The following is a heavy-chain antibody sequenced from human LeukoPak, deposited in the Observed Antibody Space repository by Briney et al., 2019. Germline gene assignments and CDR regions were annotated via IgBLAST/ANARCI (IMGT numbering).Heavy chain of an antibody. J-gene: IGHJ4*02. V-gene: IGHV3-48*03. CDR2: ISSSGSTI. CDR1: GFTFSSYE. CDR3: ARDGSGWYDY. Sequence: GGSLRLSCAASGFTFSSYEMNWVRQAPGKGLEWVSYISSSGSTIYYADSVKGRFTISRDNAKKSLYLHMNSLRAEDTGVCYCARDGSGWYDYWGQGILVTVSS. D-gene: IGHD6-19*01.